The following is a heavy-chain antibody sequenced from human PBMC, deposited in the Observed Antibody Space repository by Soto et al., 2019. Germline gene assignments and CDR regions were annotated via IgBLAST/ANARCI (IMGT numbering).Heavy chain of an antibody. CDR1: GYTFTSYG. V-gene: IGHV1-18*01. D-gene: IGHD2-2*01. Sequence: ASVKVSCKASGYTFTSYGISWVRQAPGQGLEWMGWISAYNGNTNYAQKLQGRVTMTTDTSTSTAYMELRSLRSDDTAVYYCARGDIVVVPAARGYQTNWFDPWGQGTLVTVSS. CDR3: ARGDIVVVPAARGYQTNWFDP. CDR2: ISAYNGNT. J-gene: IGHJ5*02.